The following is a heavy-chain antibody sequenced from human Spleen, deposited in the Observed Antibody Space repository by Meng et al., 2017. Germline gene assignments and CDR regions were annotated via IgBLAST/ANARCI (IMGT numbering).Heavy chain of an antibody. D-gene: IGHD3-22*01. CDR1: GGSISSSSYY. CDR3: ARVRRRYYYDSSGYYLLY. V-gene: IGHV4-39*07. CDR2: IYHSGST. J-gene: IGHJ4*02. Sequence: SETLSLTCTVSGGSISSSSYYWGWIRQPPGKGLEWIGSIYHSGSTYYNPSLKSRVTISVDTSKNQFSLKLSSVTAADTAVYYCARVRRRYYYDSSGYYLLYWGQGTLVTVSS.